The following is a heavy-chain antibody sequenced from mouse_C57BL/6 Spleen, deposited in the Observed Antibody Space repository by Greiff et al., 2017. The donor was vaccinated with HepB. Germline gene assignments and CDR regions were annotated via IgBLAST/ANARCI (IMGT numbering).Heavy chain of an antibody. D-gene: IGHD4-1*01. CDR3: ARPRTGTWDWYFDV. Sequence: QVQLQQSGPGLVQPSQCLSITCTVSGFSFTSYGVHWVRQSPGKGLEWLGVIWSGGSTDYNAAFISRLSISKDNSKSQVFFKMNSLQADDTAIYYCARPRTGTWDWYFDVWGTGTTVTVSS. J-gene: IGHJ1*03. CDR1: GFSFTSYG. V-gene: IGHV2-2*01. CDR2: IWSGGST.